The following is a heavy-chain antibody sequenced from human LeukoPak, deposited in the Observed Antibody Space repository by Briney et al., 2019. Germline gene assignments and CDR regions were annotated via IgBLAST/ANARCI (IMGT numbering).Heavy chain of an antibody. V-gene: IGHV3-30*18. CDR3: AKTTFGCSSTRCYGYYGMDV. CDR2: ISYDGINK. CDR1: GFMFGTYG. J-gene: IGHJ6*02. D-gene: IGHD2-2*01. Sequence: PGGSLRLSRAASGFMFGTYGIHWVRQAPGKGLEWVAVISYDGINKFYADFVEGRFTISRDNSKNTLYLQMNSLRPEDTAVYYCAKTTFGCSSTRCYGYYGMDVWGQGTTVTVSS.